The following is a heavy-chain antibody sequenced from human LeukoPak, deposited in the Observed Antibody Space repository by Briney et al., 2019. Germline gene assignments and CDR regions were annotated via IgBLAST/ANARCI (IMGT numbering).Heavy chain of an antibody. Sequence: SVKVSCKASGGTFSSYAISWVRQAPGQGLEWMGGIIPIFGTANYAQKFQGRVTITADESTSTAYMELSSLRSEDTAVYYCAREDLPAVSGYGDSRGPDAFDIWGQGTMVTVST. J-gene: IGHJ3*02. V-gene: IGHV1-69*13. CDR3: AREDLPAVSGYGDSRGPDAFDI. D-gene: IGHD4-17*01. CDR2: IIPIFGTA. CDR1: GGTFSSYA.